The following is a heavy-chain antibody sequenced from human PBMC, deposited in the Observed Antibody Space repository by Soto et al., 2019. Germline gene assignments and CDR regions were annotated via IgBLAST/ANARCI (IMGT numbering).Heavy chain of an antibody. D-gene: IGHD3-10*01. CDR1: GITFSDHS. Sequence: EAQLVESGGGLVQPGGYLTLSCAGSGITFSDHSIDWVRQAPGKGLEWVGRSRNKASGYTTEYAASLKGRFSISRDDSKDSVYVHRNSLKTEDTAVYYCLTHVPSAGADYWGQGTLVTVSA. CDR2: SRNKASGYTT. J-gene: IGHJ4*02. CDR3: LTHVPSAGADY. V-gene: IGHV3-72*01.